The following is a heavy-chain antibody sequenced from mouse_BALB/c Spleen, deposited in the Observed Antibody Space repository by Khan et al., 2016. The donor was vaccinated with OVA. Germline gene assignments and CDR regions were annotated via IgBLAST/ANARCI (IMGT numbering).Heavy chain of an antibody. CDR2: ISYSGST. Sequence: EVQLQESGPGLVKPSQSLSLTCTVTGYSITSNYAWNWIRQFPGNKLEWMGYISYSGSTSYNPSLKSRISIPRATSKNQFFLQLSSVTTEDTATYYCARGNYYGYAMDYWGQGTSVTVSS. J-gene: IGHJ4*01. CDR1: GYSITSNYA. V-gene: IGHV3-2*02. D-gene: IGHD1-1*01. CDR3: ARGNYYGYAMDY.